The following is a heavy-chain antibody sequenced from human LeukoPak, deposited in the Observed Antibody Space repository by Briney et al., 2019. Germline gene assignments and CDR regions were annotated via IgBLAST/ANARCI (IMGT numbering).Heavy chain of an antibody. CDR2: VSSTSSFI. CDR1: GFPFDDYG. CDR3: ARDYFSRAALLGYFDL. V-gene: IGHV3-21*01. J-gene: IGHJ2*01. Sequence: GRSLRLSCVASGFPFDDYGMFWVRQSPGKGLEWVSCVSSTSSFIYYADSVKGRFTISRDNAKNSLYLQMNSLRAEDTAVYYCARDYFSRAALLGYFDLWGRGTLVTVSS. D-gene: IGHD2-15*01.